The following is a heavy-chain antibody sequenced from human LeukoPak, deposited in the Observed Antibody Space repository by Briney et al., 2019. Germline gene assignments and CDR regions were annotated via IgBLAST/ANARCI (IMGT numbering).Heavy chain of an antibody. CDR2: TYYSGST. Sequence: PFQTLSLSCTLSVVSLSRGGYYCSWIRPHPGRGAEWVGYTYYSGSTHYNPSLKRRVTISVDTSKNHFSLKLSSLTAPDTAVYYCARVPDITMVRGVIIGWFDPWGQGTLVTVSS. J-gene: IGHJ5*02. D-gene: IGHD3-10*01. CDR3: ARVPDITMVRGVIIGWFDP. V-gene: IGHV4-31*03. CDR1: VVSLSRGGYY.